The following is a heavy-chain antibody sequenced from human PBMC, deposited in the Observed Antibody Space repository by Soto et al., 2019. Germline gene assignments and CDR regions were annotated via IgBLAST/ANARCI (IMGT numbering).Heavy chain of an antibody. CDR3: AAGYTTGLDAFDI. CDR1: GYNFANYW. V-gene: IGHV5-51*01. Sequence: VGSLKISGKGSGYNFANYWIGWVRQMPGKGLEWMGMIFPGDSDTKNSPSLQGQITMSVDKSDSSAYLQWRSLKASDTAMYYCAAGYTTGLDAFDIWGQGTMVTVSS. J-gene: IGHJ3*02. CDR2: IFPGDSDT. D-gene: IGHD6-13*01.